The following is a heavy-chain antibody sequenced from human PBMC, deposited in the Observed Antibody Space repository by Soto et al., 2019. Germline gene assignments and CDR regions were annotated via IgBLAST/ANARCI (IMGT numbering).Heavy chain of an antibody. CDR1: GFTFSSYA. Sequence: QVQLVESGGGVVQPGRYLRLSCAASGFTFSSYAMHWVRQAPGKGLEWVAVISYDGSNKYYADSVKGRFTISRDNSKNTLYLQMNSLRAEDTAVYYCARGGRIQLWLPSYYWGQGTLVTASS. V-gene: IGHV3-30-3*01. CDR2: ISYDGSNK. CDR3: ARGGRIQLWLPSYY. D-gene: IGHD5-18*01. J-gene: IGHJ4*02.